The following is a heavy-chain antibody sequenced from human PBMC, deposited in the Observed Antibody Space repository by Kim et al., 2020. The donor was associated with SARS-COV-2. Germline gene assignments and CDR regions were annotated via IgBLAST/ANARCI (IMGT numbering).Heavy chain of an antibody. Sequence: DTGKGLFTISRDNAKNSLYMQMNSLRAEDTALYYCARLGSSGWYPFYFDFWGQGTLVTVSS. J-gene: IGHJ4*02. V-gene: IGHV3-20*03. D-gene: IGHD6-19*01. CDR3: ARLGSSGWYPFYFDF.